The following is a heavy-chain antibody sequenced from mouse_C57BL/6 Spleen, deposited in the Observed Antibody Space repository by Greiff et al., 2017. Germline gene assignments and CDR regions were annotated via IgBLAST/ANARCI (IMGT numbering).Heavy chain of an antibody. CDR2: IYPRSGNT. CDR3: ARWGRPAQAAYFDY. CDR1: GYTFTSYG. V-gene: IGHV1-81*01. J-gene: IGHJ2*01. Sequence: QVQLQQSGAELARPGASVKLSCKASGYTFTSYGISWVKQRTGQGLEWIGEIYPRSGNTYYNEQFKGKATLTAAKSSSTAYMELRSLTSADSAVYFCARWGRPAQAAYFDYWGQGTTLTVSS. D-gene: IGHD3-2*02.